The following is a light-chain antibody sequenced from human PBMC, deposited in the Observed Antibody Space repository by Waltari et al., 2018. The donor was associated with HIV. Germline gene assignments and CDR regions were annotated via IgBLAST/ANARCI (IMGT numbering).Light chain of an antibody. V-gene: IGLV2-23*02. CDR2: EVS. Sequence: QSALTQPASVSGSPGQSITISCTGTSSDFGTFYLVFWYQQHPGKAPKLIIYEVSERPSGVSNRFSGSKSGNTASLTISGLQAEDETDYYCCSYGGSSTYVVFGGGTKVTVL. CDR1: SSDFGTFYL. J-gene: IGLJ2*01. CDR3: CSYGGSSTYVV.